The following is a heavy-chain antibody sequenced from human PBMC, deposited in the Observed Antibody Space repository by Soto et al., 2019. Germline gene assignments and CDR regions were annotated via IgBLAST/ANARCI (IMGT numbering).Heavy chain of an antibody. D-gene: IGHD5-12*01. CDR2: ISSSSSTI. J-gene: IGHJ6*04. CDR3: ARPYSAYDRAGV. Sequence: GSLRLSCAASGFTFSSYSMNWVRQAPGEGLEWVSYISSSSSTIYYADSVKGRFTISRDNAKNSLYLQMNSLRAEDTAVYYCARPYSAYDRAGVWGKGTTVTVSS. V-gene: IGHV3-48*01. CDR1: GFTFSSYS.